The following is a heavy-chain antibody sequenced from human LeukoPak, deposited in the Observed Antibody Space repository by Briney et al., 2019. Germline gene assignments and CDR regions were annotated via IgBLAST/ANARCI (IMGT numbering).Heavy chain of an antibody. D-gene: IGHD3-3*01. J-gene: IGHJ4*02. Sequence: SGGSLRLSCAPSGFTFTISWIHWVRQAPGKGLEWVLVIYSGGSTYYANSVKGRFTISRDNSKNTLYLQMNSLRDEDASVYYCTASRSDYDFWSGSDTKFDYWGEGALVTVSS. V-gene: IGHV3-66*01. CDR3: TASRSDYDFWSGSDTKFDY. CDR2: IYSGGST. CDR1: GFTFTISW.